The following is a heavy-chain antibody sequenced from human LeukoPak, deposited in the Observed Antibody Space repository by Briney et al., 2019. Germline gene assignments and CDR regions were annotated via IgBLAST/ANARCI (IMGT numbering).Heavy chain of an antibody. D-gene: IGHD1-14*01. CDR2: INPSGGST. CDR3: ARDPSISRNYYGMGV. V-gene: IGHV1-46*01. Sequence: ASVKVSCKASGYTFTSYYMHWVRQASGQGLEWMGIINPSGGSTSYAQKFQGRVTMTRDTSTSTVYMELSSLRSEDTAVYYCARDPSISRNYYGMGVWGQGTTVTVSS. CDR1: GYTFTSYY. J-gene: IGHJ6*02.